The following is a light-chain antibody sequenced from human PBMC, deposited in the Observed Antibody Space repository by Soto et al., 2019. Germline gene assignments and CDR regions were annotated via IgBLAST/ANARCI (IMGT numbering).Light chain of an antibody. CDR2: GAS. V-gene: IGKV1-33*01. Sequence: IQMTQSPSSLSASVGDRVTITCQANQDITNSWNWYQQIPGKAPKLLIYGASNLVTGVPSRFSGRGSGTAFTFTISSLQPEDIATYYCQHYHNLPLTFGGGTKVEIK. CDR3: QHYHNLPLT. J-gene: IGKJ4*01. CDR1: QDITNS.